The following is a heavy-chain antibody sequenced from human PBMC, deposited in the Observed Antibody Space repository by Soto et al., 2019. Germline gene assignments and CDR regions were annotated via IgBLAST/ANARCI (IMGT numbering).Heavy chain of an antibody. V-gene: IGHV4-39*07. CDR1: GGSISSSSYY. CDR3: ARAWMDIVVVTAIPRWFDP. Sequence: SETLSLTCTVSGGSISSSSYYWGWIRQPPGKGLEWIGSIYCSGSTYYNPSLKSRVTISVDTSKNQFSLKLSSVTAADTAVYYCARAWMDIVVVTAIPRWFDPWGQGTLVTVSS. CDR2: IYCSGST. J-gene: IGHJ5*02. D-gene: IGHD2-21*02.